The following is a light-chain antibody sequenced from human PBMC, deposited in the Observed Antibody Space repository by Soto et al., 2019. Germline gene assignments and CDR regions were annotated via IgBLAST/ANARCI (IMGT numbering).Light chain of an antibody. V-gene: IGKV1-6*02. CDR3: LQDHDYPWT. J-gene: IGKJ1*01. Sequence: IPMTQSPSSLSVSVTDRVTITCRASQDIGNDLGWYQQRPGEAPELLLYAASTLRSGVPSRFSGSGSGTPFTLAINNLQPEDSATYFCLQDHDYPWTFGHGTKVEV. CDR1: QDIGND. CDR2: AAS.